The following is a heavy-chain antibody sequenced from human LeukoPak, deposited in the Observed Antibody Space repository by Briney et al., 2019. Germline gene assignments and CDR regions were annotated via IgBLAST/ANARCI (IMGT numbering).Heavy chain of an antibody. D-gene: IGHD6-19*01. CDR2: IRYDGSNK. CDR1: GFTFSSYG. CDR3: AKDLAIGAGTFDY. Sequence: GGSLRLSCAASGFTFSSYGMHWARQAPGKGLEWVAFIRYDGSNKYYADSVKGRFTISRDNSKNTLYLQMNSLRAEDTAVYYCAKDLAIGAGTFDYWGQGALVTVSS. V-gene: IGHV3-30*02. J-gene: IGHJ4*02.